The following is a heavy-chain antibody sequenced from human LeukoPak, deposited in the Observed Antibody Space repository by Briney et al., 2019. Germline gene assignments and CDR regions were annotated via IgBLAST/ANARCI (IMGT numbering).Heavy chain of an antibody. V-gene: IGHV1-46*01. J-gene: IGHJ4*02. CDR3: ARETEMATIS. CDR2: ISPSGGST. CDR1: GGTFSSYA. Sequence: GASVKVSCKASGGTFSSYAISWVRQAPGQGLEWMGIISPSGGSTSYAQKFQGRVTMTRDTSTSTVYMELSSLRSEDTAVYYCARETEMATISWGQGTLVTVSS. D-gene: IGHD5-12*01.